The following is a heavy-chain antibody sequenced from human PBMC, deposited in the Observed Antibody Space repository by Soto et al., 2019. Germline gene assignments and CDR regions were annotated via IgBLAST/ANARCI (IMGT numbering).Heavy chain of an antibody. CDR3: ASWSGDILTGYYRGPYFDS. J-gene: IGHJ4*02. CDR2: IIPILGIS. V-gene: IGHV1-69*02. D-gene: IGHD3-9*01. Sequence: QVQLVQSGAEVKKPGSSVKVSCKASGGTFNIYTINWVRQAPGQGLEWMGRIIPILGISNYTQKFQGRVTISADKSTSTAYMELSSLKSEDTAVYYCASWSGDILTGYYRGPYFDSWGQGTLVAVSS. CDR1: GGTFNIYT.